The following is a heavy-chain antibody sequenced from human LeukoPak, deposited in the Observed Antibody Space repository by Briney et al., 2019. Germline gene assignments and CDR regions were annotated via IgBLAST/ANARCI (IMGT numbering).Heavy chain of an antibody. CDR3: ARTYYDILTGYPLNWFDP. J-gene: IGHJ5*02. D-gene: IGHD3-9*01. CDR1: GGSISSGGYS. V-gene: IGHV4-30-2*01. CDR2: IYHSGST. Sequence: PSQTLSLTCAVSGGSISSGGYSWSWIRQPPGKGLEWIGYIYHSGSTYYNPSLKSRVTISVDRSKNQFSLKLSSVTAADTAVCYCARTYYDILTGYPLNWFDPWGQGTLVTVSS.